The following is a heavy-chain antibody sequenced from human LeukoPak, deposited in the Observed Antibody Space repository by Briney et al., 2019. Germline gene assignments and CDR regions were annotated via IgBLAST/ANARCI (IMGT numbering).Heavy chain of an antibody. CDR1: GSTFSSYA. V-gene: IGHV3-30*04. D-gene: IGHD6-13*01. J-gene: IGHJ4*02. Sequence: GRSLRLSCAASGSTFSSYAMHWVRQAPGKGLEWVAVISYDGSNKYYADSVKGRFTISRDNSKNTLYLQMNSLRAEDTAVYYCARALRSSSWYGFDYWGQGTLVTVSS. CDR2: ISYDGSNK. CDR3: ARALRSSSWYGFDY.